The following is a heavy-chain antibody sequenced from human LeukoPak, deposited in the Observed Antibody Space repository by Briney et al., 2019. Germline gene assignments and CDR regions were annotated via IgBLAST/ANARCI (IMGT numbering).Heavy chain of an antibody. CDR1: GFSLTPFS. CDR2: ISSNSRYI. J-gene: IGHJ4*02. D-gene: IGHD1-1*01. CDR3: ARVDESLDKFDC. Sequence: GGSLRLSCTASGFSLTPFSMNWVRQAPGKRLEWISSISSNSRYIYYADSLKGRFTISRDNAENSLYLDMYSLRDEDTAVYFCARVDESLDKFDCWGQGTLVTVSS. V-gene: IGHV3-21*01.